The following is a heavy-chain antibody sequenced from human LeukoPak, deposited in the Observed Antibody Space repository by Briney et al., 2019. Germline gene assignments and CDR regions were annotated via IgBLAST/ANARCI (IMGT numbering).Heavy chain of an antibody. CDR2: ISSSSSTI. Sequence: GGSLRLSCAASAFIYSTYSMNWVRQAPGKGLEWVSYISSSSSTIYYADSVKGRFTISRDNSKNTLYLQMNSLRAEDTAVYYCAKKMIVVKAFDIWGQGTMVTVSS. CDR1: AFIYSTYS. CDR3: AKKMIVVKAFDI. J-gene: IGHJ3*02. D-gene: IGHD3-22*01. V-gene: IGHV3-48*01.